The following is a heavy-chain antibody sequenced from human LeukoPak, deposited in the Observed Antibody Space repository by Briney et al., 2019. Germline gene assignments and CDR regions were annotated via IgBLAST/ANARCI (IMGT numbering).Heavy chain of an antibody. Sequence: GESLKISCKGSGYSFNTYWIAWVRQMPGKGLEWMGIIYPGDSGPTYSPSFQGQVTISVDKSINTAYLQWSSLQASDTAMYYCGMSGDRVPLQDDVFDVWGQGTMVTVST. CDR2: IYPGDSGP. V-gene: IGHV5-51*01. J-gene: IGHJ3*01. CDR1: GYSFNTYW. D-gene: IGHD1-26*01. CDR3: GMSGDRVPLQDDVFDV.